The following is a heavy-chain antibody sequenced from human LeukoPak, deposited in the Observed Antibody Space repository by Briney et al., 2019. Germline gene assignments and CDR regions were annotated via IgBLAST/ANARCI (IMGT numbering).Heavy chain of an antibody. Sequence: PGGSVRLSCAASGFTFSSYGMHWVRQAPGKGLEWVAFIRYDGSNKYYADSVKGRFTISRDNSKNTLYLQMNSLRAEDTAVYYCAKDEDTAMENWFDPWGQGTLVTVSS. D-gene: IGHD5-18*01. V-gene: IGHV3-30*02. CDR2: IRYDGSNK. CDR3: AKDEDTAMENWFDP. J-gene: IGHJ5*02. CDR1: GFTFSSYG.